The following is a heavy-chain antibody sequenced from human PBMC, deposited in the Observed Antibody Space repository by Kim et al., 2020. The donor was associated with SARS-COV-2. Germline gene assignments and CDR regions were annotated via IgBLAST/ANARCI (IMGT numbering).Heavy chain of an antibody. J-gene: IGHJ2*01. D-gene: IGHD1-1*01. CDR1: GFIFNSYA. Sequence: GGSLRLSCAASGFIFNSYAMSWVRQAPGKGLEWVSVISATGDSTYYADSVKGRFTISRDNSKNTLYLQMNSLTVEDTAVYYCAKDPHGWPTWYFDLWGRGTLVTVSS. CDR3: AKDPHGWPTWYFDL. V-gene: IGHV3-23*01. CDR2: ISATGDST.